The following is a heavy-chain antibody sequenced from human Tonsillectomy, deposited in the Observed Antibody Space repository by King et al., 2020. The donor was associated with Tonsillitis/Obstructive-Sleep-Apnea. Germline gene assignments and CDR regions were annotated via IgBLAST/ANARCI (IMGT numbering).Heavy chain of an antibody. J-gene: IGHJ5*02. V-gene: IGHV3-30*01. CDR1: GFTFRSYS. CDR2: ISYDGNSK. D-gene: IGHD6-19*01. Sequence: QVQLVESGGGVVQPGRSLRLSCVASGFTFRSYSMHWVRQAPGKGLEWVAVISYDGNSKYYADSVKGRFTISRDDSNNTTHLQMNSLRAEDTAVYYCARDHGGQAVAGKDWFDPWGQGTLVTVSS. CDR3: ARDHGGQAVAGKDWFDP.